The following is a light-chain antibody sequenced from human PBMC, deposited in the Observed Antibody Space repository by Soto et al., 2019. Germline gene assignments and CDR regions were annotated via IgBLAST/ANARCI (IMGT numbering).Light chain of an antibody. CDR2: AVS. V-gene: IGLV2-14*03. CDR3: ISYTDRQSYL. J-gene: IGLJ1*01. Sequence: SVLAQPASVSGSPGQSITISCSGTSSDIGSYNHVAWYRQFPGKSPKLMIYAVSDRPSGVSDRFSGSKSGITASLTISGLQTEDEADYYCISYTDRQSYLFGTGTKVTV. CDR1: SSDIGSYNH.